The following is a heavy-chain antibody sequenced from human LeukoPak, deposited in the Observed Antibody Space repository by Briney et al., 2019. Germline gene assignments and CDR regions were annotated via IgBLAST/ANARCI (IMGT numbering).Heavy chain of an antibody. V-gene: IGHV3-21*01. CDR2: ISGSSTYI. J-gene: IGHJ4*02. CDR1: GFTFSSYT. Sequence: PGGSLRLSCAASGFTFSSYTINWVRQAPGKGLEWVSSISGSSTYIYYADSVKGRFTISRDNAKNSLYLQMNTLRAEDTAVYYCARRDARGLGENDISFDYWGQGTLVTVSS. D-gene: IGHD3-16*01. CDR3: ARRDARGLGENDISFDY.